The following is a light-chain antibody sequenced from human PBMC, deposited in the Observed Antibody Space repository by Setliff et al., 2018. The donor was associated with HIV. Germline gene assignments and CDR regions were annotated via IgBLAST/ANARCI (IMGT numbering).Light chain of an antibody. J-gene: IGLJ3*02. Sequence: YELTQAPSVSVAPGQTARITCGGNNVGRKSLHWYQQKTGQAPLLVIYYDSDRPSGIPERFSGSNFGNTATLTISRVEAGDEADYYCQVWDSSTDQWVFGGGTQLTVL. CDR1: NVGRKS. CDR3: QVWDSSTDQWV. CDR2: YDS. V-gene: IGLV3-21*04.